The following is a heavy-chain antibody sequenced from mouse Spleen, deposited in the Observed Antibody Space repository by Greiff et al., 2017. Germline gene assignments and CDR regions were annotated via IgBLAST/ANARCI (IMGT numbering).Heavy chain of an antibody. J-gene: IGHJ3*01. D-gene: IGHD1-1*01. CDR2: IDPEDGDT. V-gene: IGHV14-1*01. CDR3: TSDTTVVAEDLFAY. CDR1: GFNIKDYY. Sequence: VQLQQSGAELVRPGASVKLSCTASGFNIKDYYMHWVKQRPEQGLEWIGRIDPEDGDTEYAPKFQGKATMTADTSSNTAYLQLSSLTSEDTAVYYCTSDTTVVAEDLFAYWGQGTLVTVSA.